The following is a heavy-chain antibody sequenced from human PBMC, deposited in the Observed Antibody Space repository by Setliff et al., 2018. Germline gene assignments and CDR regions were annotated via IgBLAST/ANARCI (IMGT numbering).Heavy chain of an antibody. J-gene: IGHJ4*02. V-gene: IGHV1-18*01. CDR1: GYTFTESI. CDR3: LRLVRYCSRTSCQRTTGDEV. CDR2: IGVYSGNT. Sequence: ASVKVSCKASGYTFTESIVSWVRQAPGQGLEWLGWIGVYSGNTYTAQRFQGRVTMTTDTSTNMAYLELRGLRSDDTAVYYCLRLVRYCSRTSCQRTTGDEVWGQGTLVTVSS. D-gene: IGHD2-8*01.